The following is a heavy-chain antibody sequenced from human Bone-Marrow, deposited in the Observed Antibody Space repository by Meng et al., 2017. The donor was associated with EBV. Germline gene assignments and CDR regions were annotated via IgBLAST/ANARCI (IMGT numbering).Heavy chain of an antibody. Sequence: QESGPGPVRPSQTLSLTCAVSGGSIGIGGCYWSLIRQPPGKGLEWIGYIYYSGSTYYNPSLKSRVTISVDTSKNQFSLKLSSVTAADTAVYYCARHPGGMNWFDPWGQGTLVTVAS. D-gene: IGHD1-26*01. CDR2: IYYSGST. CDR1: GGSIGIGGCY. CDR3: ARHPGGMNWFDP. J-gene: IGHJ5*02. V-gene: IGHV4-30-4*01.